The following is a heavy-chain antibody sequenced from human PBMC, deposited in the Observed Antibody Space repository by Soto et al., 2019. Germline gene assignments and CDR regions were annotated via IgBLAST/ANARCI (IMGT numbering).Heavy chain of an antibody. J-gene: IGHJ6*02. CDR1: GGSISSSNW. Sequence: QVQLQESGPGLVKPSGTLSLTCAVSGGSISSSNWWSWVRQPPGKGLGWIGEIYHSGCTNYNPSLKSRVTISVDKSKNQFALKLSSVTAADTAVYYCARDFSSSCYRYYGMDVWGQGTTVTVSS. CDR2: IYHSGCT. D-gene: IGHD6-13*01. CDR3: ARDFSSSCYRYYGMDV. V-gene: IGHV4-4*02.